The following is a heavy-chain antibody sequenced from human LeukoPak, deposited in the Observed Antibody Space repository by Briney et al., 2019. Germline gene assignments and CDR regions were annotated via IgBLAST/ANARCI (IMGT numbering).Heavy chain of an antibody. CDR2: ISYDGSNK. CDR3: ARDRDTRVGPTDIDY. J-gene: IGHJ4*02. Sequence: PGRSLRLSCAASGFTFSNYAMHWVRQAPGKGLEWVAVISYDGSNKYYADSVKGRFTISRDNSKNTVYLQMNSLRAEDTAVYYCARDRDTRVGPTDIDYWGQGTLVTASS. V-gene: IGHV3-30*04. CDR1: GFTFSNYA. D-gene: IGHD5-18*01.